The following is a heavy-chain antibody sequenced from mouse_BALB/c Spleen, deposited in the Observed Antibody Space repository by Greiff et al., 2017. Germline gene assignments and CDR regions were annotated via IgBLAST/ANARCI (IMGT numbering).Heavy chain of an antibody. Sequence: VQLQQSGPELMKPGASVKISCKASGYSFTSYYMHWVKQSHGTSLEWIGYIDPFNGGTSYNQKFKGKATLTVDKSSSTAYMHLSSLTSEDSAVYYCARGETRYFDVWGAGTTVTVSS. CDR2: IDPFNGGT. CDR3: ARGETRYFDV. V-gene: IGHV1S135*01. J-gene: IGHJ1*01. CDR1: GYSFTSYY.